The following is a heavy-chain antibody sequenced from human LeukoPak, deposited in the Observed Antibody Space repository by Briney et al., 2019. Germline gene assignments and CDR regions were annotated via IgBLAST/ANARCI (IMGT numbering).Heavy chain of an antibody. CDR3: ARDCCSGVSPGRTDY. CDR1: GFMFSDYW. J-gene: IGHJ4*02. Sequence: PGGSLRLSCAASGFMFSDYWMSWVRQTPGKGLEWVANIKQDGREKHYVDSVKGRFTISRDNAKNSLYLQMNSLRAEDTAVYYCARDCCSGVSPGRTDYWGQGTLVTVSS. CDR2: IKQDGREK. D-gene: IGHD2-15*01. V-gene: IGHV3-7*01.